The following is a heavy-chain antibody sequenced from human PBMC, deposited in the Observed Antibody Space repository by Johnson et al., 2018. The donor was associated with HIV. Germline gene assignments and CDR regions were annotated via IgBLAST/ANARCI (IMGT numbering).Heavy chain of an antibody. D-gene: IGHD6-19*01. Sequence: VESGGGLVQPGGSLRLSCAVSGFTVNGNYMSWVRQAPGKGLEWVSIIYSRDTTYYADSVKGRFTISRDTLKNTLYLQMNSLRAEDTAVYYSGKDRAVAGKGHDAFDIWGQGTMVTVSS. CDR2: IYSRDTT. CDR3: GKDRAVAGKGHDAFDI. V-gene: IGHV3-66*02. CDR1: GFTVNGNY. J-gene: IGHJ3*02.